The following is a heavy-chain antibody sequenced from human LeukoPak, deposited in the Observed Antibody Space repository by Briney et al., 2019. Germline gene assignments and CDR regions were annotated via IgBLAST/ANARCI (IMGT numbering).Heavy chain of an antibody. CDR2: ISYDGSNK. CDR3: ARDKLFGGVIPYVDY. CDR1: GFTFSSYA. D-gene: IGHD3-16*02. J-gene: IGHJ4*02. V-gene: IGHV3-30-3*01. Sequence: GGSLRLSCAASGFTFSSYAMHGVRQAPGKGLEWVAVISYDGSNKYYADSVKGRFTISRDNSKNTLYLQMNSLRAEDTAVYYCARDKLFGGVIPYVDYWGQGTLVTVSS.